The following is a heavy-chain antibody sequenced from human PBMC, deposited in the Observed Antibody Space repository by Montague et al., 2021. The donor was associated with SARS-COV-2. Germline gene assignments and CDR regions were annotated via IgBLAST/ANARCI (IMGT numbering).Heavy chain of an antibody. CDR2: INHGGNT. CDR3: ARLRDGVVPSPILGIGPYFSYYYMDV. D-gene: IGHD2-15*01. CDR1: GGSFSGYY. Sequence: SETLSLTCAVHGGSFSGYYWNWIRQPPGKGLEWIGEINHGGNTNYNPPLKNRLTISVDTPKNQFPLKLTSVAATDTAVYYCARLRDGVVPSPILGIGPYFSYYYMDVWGKGTTVTVSS. J-gene: IGHJ6*03. V-gene: IGHV4-34*01.